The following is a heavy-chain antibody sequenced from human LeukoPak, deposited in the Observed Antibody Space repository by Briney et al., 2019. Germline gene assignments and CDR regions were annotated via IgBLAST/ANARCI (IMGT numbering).Heavy chain of an antibody. Sequence: GGSLRLSCAASGFTFSSYAMSWVRQAPGKGLERVSGISGSGGSTNYVDSVKGRFTISRDNSKNTLYLQMNSLRAEDTAVYYCAKDRGYDSSGYYQPWGQGTLVTVSS. V-gene: IGHV3-23*01. J-gene: IGHJ5*02. CDR2: ISGSGGST. D-gene: IGHD3-22*01. CDR1: GFTFSSYA. CDR3: AKDRGYDSSGYYQP.